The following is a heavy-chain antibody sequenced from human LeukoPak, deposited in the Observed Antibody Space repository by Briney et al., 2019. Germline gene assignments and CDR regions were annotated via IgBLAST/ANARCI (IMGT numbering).Heavy chain of an antibody. CDR3: AREGSWYSADY. J-gene: IGHJ4*02. D-gene: IGHD6-13*01. V-gene: IGHV1-2*06. Sequence: ASVKVSCKASGYTFTGYYMHCVRQAPGQGLEWMGRINPNSGGTNYAQEFQGRVTMTRDTSISTAYMELSRLRSDDTAVFYCAREGSWYSADYWGQGTLVTVSS. CDR1: GYTFTGYY. CDR2: INPNSGGT.